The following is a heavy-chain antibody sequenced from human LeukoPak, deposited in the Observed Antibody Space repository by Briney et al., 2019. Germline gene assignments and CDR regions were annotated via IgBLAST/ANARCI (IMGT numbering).Heavy chain of an antibody. Sequence: GGSLRLSCAASGFTFDDYGLNWVRQAPGKGLEWVSSISTSSSYIYYAELVRGRFTISRDNARKSLFLQMNSLRAEDTAVYYCARGRQNSGSYSDAFDMWGQGTMVTVSS. V-gene: IGHV3-21*01. J-gene: IGHJ3*02. CDR1: GFTFDDYG. CDR2: ISTSSSYI. D-gene: IGHD1-26*01. CDR3: ARGRQNSGSYSDAFDM.